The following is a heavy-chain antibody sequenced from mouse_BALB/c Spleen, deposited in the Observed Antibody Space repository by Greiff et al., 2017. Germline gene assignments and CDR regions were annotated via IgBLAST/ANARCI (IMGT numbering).Heavy chain of an antibody. D-gene: IGHD2-10*02. J-gene: IGHJ4*01. CDR1: GFSLTSYG. Sequence: VQLQQSGPGLVAPSQCLSITCTVSGFSLTSYGVHWVRQPPGQGLEWLGVIWAAGSTNYNSALMSSLSISKDNSKCHVFLKMNSLQTDDTAMYYWAREEYENYVPHLHYCAMDYWGQGTSVTVSS. CDR2: IWAAGST. V-gene: IGHV2-9*02. CDR3: AREEYENYVPHLHYCAMDY.